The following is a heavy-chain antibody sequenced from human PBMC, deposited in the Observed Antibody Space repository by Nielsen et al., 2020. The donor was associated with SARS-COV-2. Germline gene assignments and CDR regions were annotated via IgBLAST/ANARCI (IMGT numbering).Heavy chain of an antibody. D-gene: IGHD6-19*01. Sequence: SETLSLTCTVSGCSISISSYYWGWLRQPPGKGLEWIGSIYYTGSTYYNPSLKSRVTISVDTSKNQFSLKLSSVTAADTAVYYCARLTTVDGRFYYYYYGMDVWGQGTTVTVSS. CDR3: ARLTTVDGRFYYYYYGMDV. CDR1: GCSISISSYY. V-gene: IGHV4-39*01. CDR2: IYYTGST. J-gene: IGHJ6*02.